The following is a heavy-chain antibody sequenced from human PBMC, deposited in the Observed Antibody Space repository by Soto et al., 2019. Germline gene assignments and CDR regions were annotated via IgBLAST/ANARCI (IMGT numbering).Heavy chain of an antibody. CDR1: GGSISSSSYY. D-gene: IGHD3-10*01. J-gene: IGHJ5*02. V-gene: IGHV4-39*01. Sequence: SETLSLTCTVSGGSISSSSYYWGWIRQPPGKGLEWIGSIYNSGSTYYNPSLKSQVTKSVDTSKNKFSLKLSSVTAADTAVYYCARARGPMVRGVISNWFDPWGQGTLVTVSS. CDR2: IYNSGST. CDR3: ARARGPMVRGVISNWFDP.